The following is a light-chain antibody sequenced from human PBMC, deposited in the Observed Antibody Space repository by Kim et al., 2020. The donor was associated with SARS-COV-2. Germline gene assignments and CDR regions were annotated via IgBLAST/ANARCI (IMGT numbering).Light chain of an antibody. V-gene: IGKV1-39*01. CDR3: QQSYSIPYT. CDR2: AAS. J-gene: IGKJ2*01. CDR1: QSISRY. Sequence: DIQMTQSPSSLSASVGDRVTITCRASQSISRYLNWYQQQAGKAPNLLIYAASSLQIGVPSRFSGSGSGTHFTLTISSLQPEDFATYYCQQSYSIPYTFGQGTKLEI.